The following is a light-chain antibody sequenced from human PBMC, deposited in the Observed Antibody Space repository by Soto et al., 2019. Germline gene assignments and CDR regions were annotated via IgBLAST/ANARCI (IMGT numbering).Light chain of an antibody. CDR3: SSYAGNNNLL. J-gene: IGLJ2*01. Sequence: QSSLTQPPSASGSPGQSVTISCTGTSSDIGNYDYVSWYQHHPGEAPKLMIYEGTKRPSGVPDRCSGSKSGNTASLTVSGLQAVDEADYYCSSYAGNNNLLFGGGTKLTVL. V-gene: IGLV2-8*01. CDR2: EGT. CDR1: SSDIGNYDY.